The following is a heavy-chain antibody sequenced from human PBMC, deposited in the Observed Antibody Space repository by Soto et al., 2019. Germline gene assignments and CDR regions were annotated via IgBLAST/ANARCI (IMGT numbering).Heavy chain of an antibody. D-gene: IGHD1-26*01. CDR1: GFNFGYYY. V-gene: IGHV3-11*06. Sequence: QMQLVESGGDLVKPGGSLRLSCAASGFNFGYYYMSWVRQATGKGLEWFSFVSSSGGYTKYSDSVGGRFTVSRDNGKNSLHLQLNSLRVEDTAVYYCARLRVGVNWYFDLWGRGTLGTVSS. CDR3: ARLRVGVNWYFDL. J-gene: IGHJ2*01. CDR2: VSSSGGYT.